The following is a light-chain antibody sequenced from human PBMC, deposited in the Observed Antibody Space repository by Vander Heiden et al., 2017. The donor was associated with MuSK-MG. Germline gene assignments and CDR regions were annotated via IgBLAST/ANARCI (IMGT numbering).Light chain of an antibody. CDR1: SSTVGGYNY. CDR2: DVS. V-gene: IGLV2-11*01. J-gene: IGLJ2*01. Sequence: QSALTQPRSVSGSLGQSVTISCTGTSSTVGGYNYVSWYQQHPGKAPKLMISDVSKRPSGVPDRFSGSKSGNTASLTISGLQAEDEADYYCCSYAGSYTLVFGGGTKLTVL. CDR3: CSYAGSYTLV.